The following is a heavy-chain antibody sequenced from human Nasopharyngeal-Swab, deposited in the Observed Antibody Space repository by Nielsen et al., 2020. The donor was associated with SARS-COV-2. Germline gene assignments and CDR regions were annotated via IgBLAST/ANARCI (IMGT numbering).Heavy chain of an antibody. J-gene: IGHJ4*02. V-gene: IGHV5-51*01. CDR3: ARGADGYSSYFDF. CDR2: IAPTDSDT. CDR1: GYSFTTSW. Sequence: GESLKISCKGSGYSFTTSWIGWVRQMPGKGLEWMGIIAPTDSDTRYNPSFPLQVTNSADKSISTDYLQWSSLKASDTDMYYCARGADGYSSYFDFWGQGTLVTVSS. D-gene: IGHD5-24*01.